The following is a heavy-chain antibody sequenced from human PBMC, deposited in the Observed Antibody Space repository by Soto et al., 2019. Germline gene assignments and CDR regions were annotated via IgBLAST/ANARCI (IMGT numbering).Heavy chain of an antibody. Sequence: SETLSLTCTVSGGSISSYYWSWIRQPPGKGLEWIGYIYYSGSTNYNPSLKSRVTISVDTSKNQFSLKLSSVTAADTAVYYCASYYYDSSGYPSIYYWGQGTLVTVSS. J-gene: IGHJ4*02. V-gene: IGHV4-59*01. CDR1: GGSISSYY. CDR3: ASYYYDSSGYPSIYY. CDR2: IYYSGST. D-gene: IGHD3-22*01.